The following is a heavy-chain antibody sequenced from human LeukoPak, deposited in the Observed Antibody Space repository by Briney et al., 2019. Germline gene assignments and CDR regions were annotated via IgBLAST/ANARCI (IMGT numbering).Heavy chain of an antibody. CDR3: AREYCDSTTCYKTIDY. J-gene: IGHJ4*02. D-gene: IGHD2-2*02. V-gene: IGHV3-64*01. Sequence: GGSLRLSCAASGFTFSIYAMHWVRQAPGKGLEYVSAITSNGGSAYYANSVKGRFTISRDNSKNTLYLQMGSLRAADMAVYYCAREYCDSTTCYKTIDYWGQGTLATVSS. CDR2: ITSNGGSA. CDR1: GFTFSIYA.